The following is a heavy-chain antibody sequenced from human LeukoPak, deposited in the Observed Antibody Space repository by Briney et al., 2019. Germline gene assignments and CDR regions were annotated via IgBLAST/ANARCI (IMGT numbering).Heavy chain of an antibody. CDR2: ISGSGGST. V-gene: IGHV3-23*01. CDR3: ATALGYCSGGSCSKGY. D-gene: IGHD2-15*01. CDR1: GFTFSSYA. J-gene: IGHJ4*02. Sequence: PGGSLRLSCAASGFTFSSYAMSWVRQAPGKGLEWVSAISGSGGSTYYADSVKGRFTISRDNSKNTLYLQMNSLRAEDTAVYYCATALGYCSGGSCSKGYWGQGTLVTVSS.